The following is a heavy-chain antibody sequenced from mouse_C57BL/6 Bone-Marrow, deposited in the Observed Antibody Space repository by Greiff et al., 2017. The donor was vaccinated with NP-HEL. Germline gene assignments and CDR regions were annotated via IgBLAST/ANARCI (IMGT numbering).Heavy chain of an antibody. Sequence: EVHLVESGGDLVKPGGSLKLSCAASGFTFSSYGMPWVRQTPDKRLEWVATISSGGSYTYYPDSLKGRFTISRDNAKNTLYLQMSSLKSEDTAMYYCARRNLLLRSYAMDYWGQGTSVTVSS. CDR1: GFTFSSYG. CDR3: ARRNLLLRSYAMDY. D-gene: IGHD1-1*01. CDR2: ISSGGSYT. J-gene: IGHJ4*01. V-gene: IGHV5-6*01.